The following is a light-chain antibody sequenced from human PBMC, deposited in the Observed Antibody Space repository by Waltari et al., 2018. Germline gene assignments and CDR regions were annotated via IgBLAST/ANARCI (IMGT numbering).Light chain of an antibody. Sequence: QSALTQPASVSVSPGQSIPIPCTGTSRDFGSYNLFSWYQQHPGKAPKLRIYEGSKRPSGVSNRFSGCKSGNTASLTISGLQAEDEADYYCCSYAGSSWVFGGGTKLTVL. J-gene: IGLJ3*02. V-gene: IGLV2-23*01. CDR3: CSYAGSSWV. CDR2: EGS. CDR1: SRDFGSYNL.